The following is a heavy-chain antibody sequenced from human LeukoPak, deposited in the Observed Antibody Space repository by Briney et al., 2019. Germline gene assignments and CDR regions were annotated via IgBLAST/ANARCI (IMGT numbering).Heavy chain of an antibody. CDR3: ARGGYYGSGRYYFDS. CDR2: MSYDGSKK. Sequence: GSLRLSCAGSGFIFSAYGMHWVRQAPGKGLEWVAVMSYDGSKKYYADSVKGRFTISRDNAKNTLHLQMNSLRAEDTAVYYCARGGYYGSGRYYFDSWGQGTLVTVSS. CDR1: GFIFSAYG. V-gene: IGHV3-30*03. D-gene: IGHD3-3*01. J-gene: IGHJ4*02.